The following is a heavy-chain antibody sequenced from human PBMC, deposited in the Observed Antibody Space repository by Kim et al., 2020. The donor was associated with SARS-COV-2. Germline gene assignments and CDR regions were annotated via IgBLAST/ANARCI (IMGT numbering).Heavy chain of an antibody. CDR1: GFASSSYW. CDR2: INNDGTST. D-gene: IGHD4-4*01. J-gene: IGHJ3*02. V-gene: IGHV3-74*01. Sequence: GGSLRRSCEASGFASSSYWMHWVRQPPGKGLVWVSRINNDGTSTTNADSVKGRFTISRDNAKNTLYLQMNSLRADDTAVYYCARGNSHAFDMWGQGPMVT. CDR3: ARGNSHAFDM.